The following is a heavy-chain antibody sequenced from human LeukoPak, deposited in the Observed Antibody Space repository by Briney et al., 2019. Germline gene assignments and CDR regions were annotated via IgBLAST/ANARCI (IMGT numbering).Heavy chain of an antibody. J-gene: IGHJ5*02. CDR3: ARDQSGTGQDWFDP. CDR1: GFTFSSYS. D-gene: IGHD1-1*01. V-gene: IGHV3-21*01. Sequence: GGSLRLSCAASGFTFSSYSMNWVRQAPGKGLEWVSSISSSSSYIYYADSVKGRFTISRDNAKNSLYLQMNSLRAEDTAGYYCARDQSGTGQDWFDPWGQGTLVTVSS. CDR2: ISSSSSYI.